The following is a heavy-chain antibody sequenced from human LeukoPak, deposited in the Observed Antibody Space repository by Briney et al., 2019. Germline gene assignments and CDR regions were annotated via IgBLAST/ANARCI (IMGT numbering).Heavy chain of an antibody. D-gene: IGHD1-1*01. CDR2: IYYSGST. CDR1: GGSFSGYY. CDR3: ARSLDPWFDP. V-gene: IGHV4-59*01. J-gene: IGHJ5*02. Sequence: SETLSLTCAVYGGSFSGYYWSWLRQPPGKGLEWIGYIYYSGSTNYNPSLKSRVTISVDTSKNQFSLKLSSVTAADTAVYYCARSLDPWFDPWGQGTLVTVFS.